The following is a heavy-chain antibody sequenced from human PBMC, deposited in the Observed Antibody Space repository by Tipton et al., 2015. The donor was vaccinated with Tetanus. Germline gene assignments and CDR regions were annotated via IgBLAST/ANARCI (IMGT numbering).Heavy chain of an antibody. CDR1: GGSISSYY. CDR2: IYTSGST. CDR3: ARGGPFDWLLAPTNYFDY. D-gene: IGHD3-9*01. Sequence: TLSLTCTVSGGSISSYYWSWIRQPAGKGLEWIGRIYTSGSTNYNPSLKSRVTMSVDTSKNQFSLKLSSVTAADTAVYYCARGGPFDWLLAPTNYFDYWGQGTLVTVSS. V-gene: IGHV4-4*07. J-gene: IGHJ4*02.